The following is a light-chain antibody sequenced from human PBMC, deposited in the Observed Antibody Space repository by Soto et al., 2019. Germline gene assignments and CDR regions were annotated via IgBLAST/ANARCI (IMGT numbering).Light chain of an antibody. CDR3: QQYNSYSRT. J-gene: IGKJ1*01. Sequence: DIQMTQSPSTLSASVGDRVTITCRASQSISGSLAWYQQKPGKAPKLLIQRASALESGVPSRFSGSGSGTEFTLTISSLQPDDFATYYCQQYNSYSRTFGQGTKVEIK. CDR1: QSISGS. CDR2: RAS. V-gene: IGKV1-5*03.